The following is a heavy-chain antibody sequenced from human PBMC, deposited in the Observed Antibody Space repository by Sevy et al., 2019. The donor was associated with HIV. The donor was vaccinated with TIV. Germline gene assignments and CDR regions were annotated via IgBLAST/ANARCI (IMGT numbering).Heavy chain of an antibody. CDR3: AKDPAGDYGL. CDR2: IYHSGTP. V-gene: IGHV4-59*02. CDR1: GDSVTSYY. D-gene: IGHD3-10*01. Sequence: SETLSLTCTVSGDSVTSYYWSWIRQPPGKGLEWIGYIYHSGTPRYNPSLKSRVTISVDTSKNQFSLKMNSVTAADTAMYYWAKDPAGDYGLWGQGILVTVSS. J-gene: IGHJ4*02.